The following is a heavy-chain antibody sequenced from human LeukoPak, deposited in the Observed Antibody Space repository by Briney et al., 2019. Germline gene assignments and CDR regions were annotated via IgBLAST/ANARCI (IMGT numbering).Heavy chain of an antibody. CDR3: AKHIEPSLVAPGDAFEI. D-gene: IGHD2-21*01. Sequence: SETLSLTCAVSGGPISSGGYSWSWIRQPPGKGLEWIGYIYHSGSTYYNPSLKSRVTVSVDTSKNHISLNLSSVTAADTAVYYCAKHIEPSLVAPGDAFEIWGQGTMVTVSS. CDR2: IYHSGST. CDR1: GGPISSGGYS. J-gene: IGHJ3*02. V-gene: IGHV4-30-2*01.